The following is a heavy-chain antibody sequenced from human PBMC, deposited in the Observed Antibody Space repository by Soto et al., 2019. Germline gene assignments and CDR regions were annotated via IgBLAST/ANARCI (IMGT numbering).Heavy chain of an antibody. CDR2: SNPNSGGT. V-gene: IGHV1-2*02. J-gene: IGHJ6*02. Sequence: ASVKVSCKASGYTFTGAYIHWVRKAPGQGLEWMGCSNPNSGGTELAQKLQGRVTVTRDTSSTTVYMEMNRLRSDDTGVYYCAREFTTRSYGVDVWGQGTAVTVSS. CDR1: GYTFTGAY. CDR3: AREFTTRSYGVDV. D-gene: IGHD3-10*01.